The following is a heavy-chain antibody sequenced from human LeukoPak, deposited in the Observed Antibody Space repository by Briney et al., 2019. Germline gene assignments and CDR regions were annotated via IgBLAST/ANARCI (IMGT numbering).Heavy chain of an antibody. CDR3: ARGGRYYYDSSGYSY. CDR2: ISGGAIST. Sequence: GGSLRLSCAASGFTFSSSAMSWVRQAPGKGLEWVSGISGGAISTYYADSVKGRFTISRDNAKNTLYLQMNSLRAEDTAVYYCARGGRYYYDSSGYSYWGQGTLVTVSS. CDR1: GFTFSSSA. D-gene: IGHD3-22*01. V-gene: IGHV3-23*01. J-gene: IGHJ4*02.